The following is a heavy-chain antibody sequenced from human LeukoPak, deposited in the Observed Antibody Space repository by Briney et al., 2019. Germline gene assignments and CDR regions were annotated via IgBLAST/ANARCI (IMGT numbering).Heavy chain of an antibody. Sequence: GGSLRLSCSASGFTFRNFAISWVRQAPGKGLEWVSSIGGGDTHYADSVKGRFTISRDDSRSTVDLQMSSLRAEDTAVYYCAKDGQSFNSMFDYFDSWGQGTLVTVSS. V-gene: IGHV3-23*01. J-gene: IGHJ4*02. CDR2: IGGGDT. CDR3: AKDGQSFNSMFDYFDS. CDR1: GFTFRNFA. D-gene: IGHD3-10*02.